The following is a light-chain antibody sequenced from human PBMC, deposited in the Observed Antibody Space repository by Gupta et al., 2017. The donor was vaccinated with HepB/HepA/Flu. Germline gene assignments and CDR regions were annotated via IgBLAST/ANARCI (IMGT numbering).Light chain of an antibody. J-gene: IGKJ3*01. Sequence: DIQMTQSPSSLSASVGDRVTITCRASQAINNFLAWYQQKPGKVPKLLIYAASTLQSGVPSRFSASGSGTEFTLTISSLQPEDLATYYCQKYDVAPLTFGPGTKVDLK. CDR1: QAINNF. V-gene: IGKV1-27*01. CDR3: QKYDVAPLT. CDR2: AAS.